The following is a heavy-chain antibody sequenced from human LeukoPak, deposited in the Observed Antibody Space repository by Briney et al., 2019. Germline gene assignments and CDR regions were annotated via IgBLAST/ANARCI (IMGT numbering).Heavy chain of an antibody. CDR1: GFTFSSYW. CDR2: INSDGSST. CDR3: ARAMNGYYYDSSGFDY. V-gene: IGHV3-74*01. Sequence: GGSLRLSCAASGFTFSSYWMHWVRQAPGKGLVWVSRINSDGSSTSYADSVKGRFTISRDNAKNTLYLQMNSLRAEDTAVYYCARAMNGYYYDSSGFDYWGQGTLVTVSS. D-gene: IGHD3-22*01. J-gene: IGHJ4*02.